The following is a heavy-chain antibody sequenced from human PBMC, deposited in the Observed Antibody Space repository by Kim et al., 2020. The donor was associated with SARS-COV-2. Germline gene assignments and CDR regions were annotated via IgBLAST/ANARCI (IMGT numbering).Heavy chain of an antibody. Sequence: GESLKISCKGSGYSFTNYWIAWVRQIPGKGLEWMGLIFPGDSDTKYSPSFQGQVSISVDKSITTAYLQWSRLKASDTAMYYCARLDFAGDIFGFDPWGQGTLVTVSS. D-gene: IGHD4-17*01. CDR3: ARLDFAGDIFGFDP. V-gene: IGHV5-51*01. CDR1: GYSFTNYW. J-gene: IGHJ5*02. CDR2: IFPGDSDT.